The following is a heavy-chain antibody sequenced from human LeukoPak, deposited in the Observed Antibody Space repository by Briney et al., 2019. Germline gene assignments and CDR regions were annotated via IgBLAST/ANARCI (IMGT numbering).Heavy chain of an antibody. CDR3: AREQPAAFDI. CDR2: ISSSSSTI. CDR1: GFTFSSYS. Sequence: GGSLRLSCAASGFTFSSYSMNWVRQAPGKGLEWVSYISSSSSTIYYADSVKGRFTTSRDNAKNSLYLQMSSLRAEDTAVYYCAREQPAAFDIWGQGTMVTVSS. J-gene: IGHJ3*02. V-gene: IGHV3-48*04. D-gene: IGHD2-2*01.